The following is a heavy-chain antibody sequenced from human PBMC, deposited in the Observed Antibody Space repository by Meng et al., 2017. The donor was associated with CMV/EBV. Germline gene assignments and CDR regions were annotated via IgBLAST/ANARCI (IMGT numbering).Heavy chain of an antibody. CDR2: IYCSGGA. CDR1: GGSVSSGAYY. J-gene: IGHJ4*02. V-gene: IGHV4-31*01. D-gene: IGHD5-24*01. CDR3: ARSGDGYNSMDY. Sequence: SGGSVSSGAYYWGWLREHPGKDLEWMGYIYCSGGACYNQSLKSQVTISIDTSKNQFSLRLSSVTAAGTTVYYCARSGDGYNSMDYWGQGTLVTVSS.